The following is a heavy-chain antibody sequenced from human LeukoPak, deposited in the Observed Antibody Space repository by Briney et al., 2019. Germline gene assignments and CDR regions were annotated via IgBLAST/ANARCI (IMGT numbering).Heavy chain of an antibody. J-gene: IGHJ3*02. CDR1: GFTFSSYG. CDR2: ISGSGGST. V-gene: IGHV3-23*01. D-gene: IGHD6-19*01. Sequence: PGGSLRLSCAASGFTFSSYGMSWVRQAPGKGLEWVSAISGSGGSTYYADSVKGRFTISRDNSKNTLYLQMNSLRAEDTAVYYCAKALPGYSSGWYTAYAFDIWGQGTMVTVSS. CDR3: AKALPGYSSGWYTAYAFDI.